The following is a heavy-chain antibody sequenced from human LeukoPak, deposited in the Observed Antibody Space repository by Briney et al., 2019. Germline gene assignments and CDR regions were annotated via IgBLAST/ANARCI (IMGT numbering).Heavy chain of an antibody. Sequence: ASVKVSCKASGGTFSSYAISWVRQAPGQGLEWMGGIIPIFGTANYAQKFQGRVTITTDESTSTAYMELSSLRSEDTAVYYCARDRTRGSSSDYALDYWGQGTLVTVSS. D-gene: IGHD4-17*01. CDR1: GGTFSSYA. V-gene: IGHV1-69*05. CDR2: IIPIFGTA. CDR3: ARDRTRGSSSDYALDY. J-gene: IGHJ4*02.